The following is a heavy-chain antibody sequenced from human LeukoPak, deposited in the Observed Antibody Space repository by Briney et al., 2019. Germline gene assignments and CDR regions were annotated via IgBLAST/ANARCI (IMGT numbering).Heavy chain of an antibody. D-gene: IGHD4-17*01. CDR3: ARAYYGDFFDY. J-gene: IGHJ4*02. CDR2: INYSGSA. CDR1: GGAISNYY. Sequence: SETLSLTCNVSGGAISNYYWSWIRQPPGKGLEWIGYINYSGSAFYNPSVKGRVTISVDTSKNQFSLKLNSVTAADTAVYYCARAYYGDFFDYWGQGTLVTVS. V-gene: IGHV4-59*08.